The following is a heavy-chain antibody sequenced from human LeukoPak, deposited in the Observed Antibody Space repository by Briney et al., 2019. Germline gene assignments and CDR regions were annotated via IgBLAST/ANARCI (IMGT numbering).Heavy chain of an antibody. Sequence: GGSLRLSCAASGFTFSSYSMNWVRQAPGKGLEWVSSISSSSSYIYYADSVKGRFTISRDNAKNSLYLQVNSLRAEDTAVYYCARAGTTNWFDPWGQGTLVTVSS. V-gene: IGHV3-21*01. CDR2: ISSSSSYI. J-gene: IGHJ5*02. CDR3: ARAGTTNWFDP. D-gene: IGHD1-7*01. CDR1: GFTFSSYS.